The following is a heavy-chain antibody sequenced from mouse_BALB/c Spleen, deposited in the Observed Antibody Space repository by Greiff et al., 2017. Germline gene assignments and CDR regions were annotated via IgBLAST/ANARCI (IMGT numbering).Heavy chain of an antibody. CDR3: TREALTGVYFDY. V-gene: IGHV1-67*01. CDR1: SYTFTDYA. D-gene: IGHD4-1*01. Sequence: QVQLQQSGPELVRAGVSVKISCKGSSYTFTDYAMHWVKQSHAKSLEWIGVISTYYGNTNYNQKFKGKATLTADKSSSTAYMELRSLTSEDSAVYYCTREALTGVYFDYWGQGTTLTVSS. CDR2: ISTYYGNT. J-gene: IGHJ2*01.